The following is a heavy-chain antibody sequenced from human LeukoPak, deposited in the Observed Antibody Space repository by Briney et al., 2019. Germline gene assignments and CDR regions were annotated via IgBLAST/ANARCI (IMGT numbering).Heavy chain of an antibody. CDR2: ISHSGST. V-gene: IGHV4-34*01. D-gene: IGHD3-16*02. Sequence: PSETLSLTCAVYGGSFSGYYWSWIRQPPGKGLEWIGEISHSGSTNYNPSPTSRVGISVATSKNKYSLKLISMTAAATAVYYCARGVYDYVWGSYRKPHFDYWGQGTLVTVSS. CDR1: GGSFSGYY. J-gene: IGHJ4*02. CDR3: ARGVYDYVWGSYRKPHFDY.